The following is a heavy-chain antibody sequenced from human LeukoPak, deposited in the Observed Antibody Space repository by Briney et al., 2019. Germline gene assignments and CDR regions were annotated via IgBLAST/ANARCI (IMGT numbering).Heavy chain of an antibody. J-gene: IGHJ6*02. Sequence: GASVKVSCKASGYTFTSYDINWVRQATGQGLEWMGWMNPNSGNTGYAQKFQGRVTMTRNTSISTAYMELSSLRSEDTAVYYCARGDCSSTSCFVYYGMDVWGQGTTVTVSS. CDR1: GYTFTSYD. D-gene: IGHD2-2*01. V-gene: IGHV1-8*01. CDR2: MNPNSGNT. CDR3: ARGDCSSTSCFVYYGMDV.